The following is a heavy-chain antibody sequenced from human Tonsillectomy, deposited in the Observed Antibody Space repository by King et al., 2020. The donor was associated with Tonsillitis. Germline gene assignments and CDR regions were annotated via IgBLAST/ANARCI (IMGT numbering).Heavy chain of an antibody. D-gene: IGHD6-13*01. Sequence: VQLVESGGGLVQPGGSLRLSCAASGFIFSSYSMNWVRQAPGKGREWVSYISSSSNNIYYEDSVKGRFTISRDNAKNSLYLQRISLTDEDTAVYYCARALRIAAAGENWFDPWGQRTLVTVSS. J-gene: IGHJ5*02. V-gene: IGHV3-48*02. CDR2: ISSSSNNI. CDR3: ARALRIAAAGENWFDP. CDR1: GFIFSSYS.